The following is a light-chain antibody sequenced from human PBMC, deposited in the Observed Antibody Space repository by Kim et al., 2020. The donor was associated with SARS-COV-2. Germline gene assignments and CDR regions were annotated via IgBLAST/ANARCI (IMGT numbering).Light chain of an antibody. V-gene: IGKV3-20*01. CDR3: QQFGRLPWR. CDR2: AAS. CDR1: QSVSDTY. J-gene: IGKJ1*01. Sequence: EIILTQSPGTLSLSPGERVTLSCRARQSVSDTYLAWYQQRPGQPPRLLIYAASSRATGISDRFSGSGSETAFTLTISRLEPEDVATYYWQQFGRLPWRVGRGTKVDIK.